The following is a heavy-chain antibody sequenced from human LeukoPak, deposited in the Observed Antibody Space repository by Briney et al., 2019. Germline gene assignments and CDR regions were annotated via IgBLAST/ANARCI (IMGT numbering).Heavy chain of an antibody. Sequence: SETLSLTCTVSGGSISSGSYYWSWIRQPAGKGLEWIGRIYTSGSTNYNPSLKSRVTISVDTSKNQFSLKLSSVTAADTAVYYCARGVEDIVVVPAAMGGSNWFDPWGQGTLVTVSS. CDR3: ARGVEDIVVVPAAMGGSNWFDP. CDR1: GGSISSGSYY. J-gene: IGHJ5*02. D-gene: IGHD2-2*01. CDR2: IYTSGST. V-gene: IGHV4-61*02.